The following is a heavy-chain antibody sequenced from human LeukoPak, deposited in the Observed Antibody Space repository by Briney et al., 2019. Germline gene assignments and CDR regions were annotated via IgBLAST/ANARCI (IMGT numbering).Heavy chain of an antibody. CDR3: ARAAAGAIDY. D-gene: IGHD6-13*01. J-gene: IGHJ4*02. CDR2: ISSSSSYI. Sequence: GGSLRLSCAASGFTFSSYSMNWVRQAPGKGLEWVSSISSSSSYIYYADSVKGRFTISRDNARNSLYLQMNSLRAEDTAVYYCARAAAGAIDYWGQGTLVTVSS. V-gene: IGHV3-21*01. CDR1: GFTFSSYS.